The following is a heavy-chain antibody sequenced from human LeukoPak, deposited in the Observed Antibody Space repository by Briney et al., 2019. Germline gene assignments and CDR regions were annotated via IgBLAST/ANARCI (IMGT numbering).Heavy chain of an antibody. CDR2: IYHSGST. V-gene: IGHV4-4*02. CDR1: GFTFSSYW. J-gene: IGHJ6*04. Sequence: PGGSLRLSCAASGFTFSSYWMSWVRQAPGKGLEWIGEIYHSGSTNYNLSLKSRVTISVDASKNQFSLKLSSVTAADTAVYYCARGSVLLSLEVWGKGTTVTISS. D-gene: IGHD3-10*01. CDR3: ARGSVLLSLEV.